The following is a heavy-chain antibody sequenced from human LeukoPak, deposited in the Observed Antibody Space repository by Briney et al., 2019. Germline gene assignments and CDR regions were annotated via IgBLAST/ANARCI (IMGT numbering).Heavy chain of an antibody. CDR3: ARDRGIVGATSDTYYFDY. D-gene: IGHD1-26*01. CDR2: IYYSGST. V-gene: IGHV4-59*12. Sequence: SETLSLTFTVSGGSISSYYWSWIRQFPGKGLEWIGYIYYSGSTYYNPSLKSRVTISVDRSKNQFSLKLSSVTAADTAVYYCARDRGIVGATSDTYYFDYWGQGTLVTVSS. CDR1: GGSISSYY. J-gene: IGHJ4*02.